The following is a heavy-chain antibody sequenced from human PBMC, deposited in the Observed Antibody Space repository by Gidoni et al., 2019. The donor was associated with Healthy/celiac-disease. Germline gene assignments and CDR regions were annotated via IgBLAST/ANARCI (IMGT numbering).Heavy chain of an antibody. V-gene: IGHV3-30-3*01. J-gene: IGHJ4*02. CDR2: ISYDGSNK. D-gene: IGHD5-12*01. Sequence: QVQLVESGGGVVQPGRSLRLSCAASGFTFSSYAMHWVRQAPGKGLEWVAVISYDGSNKYYADSVKGRFTISRDNSKNTLYLQMNSLRAEDTAVYYCARAGGGYNSNDYWGQGTLVTVSS. CDR1: GFTFSSYA. CDR3: ARAGGGYNSNDY.